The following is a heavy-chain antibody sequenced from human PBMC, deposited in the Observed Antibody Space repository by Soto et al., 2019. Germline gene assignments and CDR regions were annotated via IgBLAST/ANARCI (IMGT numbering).Heavy chain of an antibody. CDR3: AREIAAAGTVWYDGMDV. J-gene: IGHJ6*02. V-gene: IGHV3-74*01. CDR2: INSDGSST. Sequence: GGALRLSSAASGFTFSSYWMHWVRQAPGKGMVWVSRINSDGSSTSYADSVKGRFTISRDNAKNTLYLQMNSLRAEDTAVYYCAREIAAAGTVWYDGMDVWGQGTTVTVSS. D-gene: IGHD6-13*01. CDR1: GFTFSSYW.